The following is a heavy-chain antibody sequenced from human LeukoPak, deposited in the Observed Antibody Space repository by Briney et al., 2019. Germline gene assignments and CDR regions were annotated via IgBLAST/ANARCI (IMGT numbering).Heavy chain of an antibody. D-gene: IGHD1-26*01. V-gene: IGHV3-33*01. CDR1: GFTFSSYG. Sequence: GGSLRLSCAASGFTFSSYGMHWVRQAPGKGLEWVAVIWYDGSNKYYADSVKGRFTISRDNSKNTLYLQMNSLRAEDTAVYYCARVSRPSGSYWYYFDYWGQGTLVTVSS. CDR2: IWYDGSNK. CDR3: ARVSRPSGSYWYYFDY. J-gene: IGHJ4*02.